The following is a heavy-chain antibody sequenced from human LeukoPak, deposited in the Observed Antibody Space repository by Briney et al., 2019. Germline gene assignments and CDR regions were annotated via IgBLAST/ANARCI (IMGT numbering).Heavy chain of an antibody. D-gene: IGHD2-15*01. CDR2: IYYSGST. CDR3: AKGPDGSCYYGYFDY. Sequence: SETLSLTCTVSGGSISSYYWSWIRQPPGKGLEWIGYIYYSGSTNYNPSLKSRVTISVDTSKNQFSLKLSSVTAADTAVYYCAKGPDGSCYYGYFDYWGQGTLVTVSS. V-gene: IGHV4-59*01. J-gene: IGHJ4*02. CDR1: GGSISSYY.